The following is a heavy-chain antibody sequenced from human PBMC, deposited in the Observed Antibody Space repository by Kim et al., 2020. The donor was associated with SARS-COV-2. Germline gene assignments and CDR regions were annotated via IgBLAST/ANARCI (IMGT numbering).Heavy chain of an antibody. J-gene: IGHJ4*02. CDR3: AKGRTMILVVLYFDS. CDR2: ISVSCDNT. Sequence: GGSLRLSCATSGFTFSNYAMSWVRQSPGKGLEWVSGISVSCDNTYYADSVKGRFIISRDDSKNTLTLQMNSLRADDTAVYYCAKGRTMILVVLYFDSWGQGTLVTVSS. V-gene: IGHV3-23*01. D-gene: IGHD3-22*01. CDR1: GFTFSNYA.